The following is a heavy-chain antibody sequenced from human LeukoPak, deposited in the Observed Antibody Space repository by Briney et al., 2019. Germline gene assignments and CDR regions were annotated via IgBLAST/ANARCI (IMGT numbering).Heavy chain of an antibody. CDR2: IHHAGDT. V-gene: IGHV4-34*01. J-gene: IGHJ2*01. D-gene: IGHD4-23*01. CDR3: ARVTGGGNVAYWYFDL. CDR1: GGSFTASY. Sequence: SESLSLTCGVDGGSFTASYWSWIRQSPGKGLEWIGEIHHAGDTNYNPSLKSRVTISLDIYKAQFSLNLKSVTAADTAVYYCARVTGGGNVAYWYFDLWGRGTLVTVSS.